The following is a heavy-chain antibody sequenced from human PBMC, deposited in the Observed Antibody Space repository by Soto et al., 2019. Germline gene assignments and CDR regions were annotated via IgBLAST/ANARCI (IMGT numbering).Heavy chain of an antibody. D-gene: IGHD2-21*01. CDR1: GYSNRTGYY. V-gene: IGHV4-38-2*02. J-gene: IGHJ4*02. Sequence: SETLSLTCPVSGYSNRTGYYWPWVRQSPGKGLEWIGSVYRSGAAYYSPTLKSRVTISVETSKNQFSLHLKSVTAADAAVYYWARDYPYALDVADYFECWGQGYPGRVSS. CDR3: ARDYPYALDVADYFEC. CDR2: VYRSGAA.